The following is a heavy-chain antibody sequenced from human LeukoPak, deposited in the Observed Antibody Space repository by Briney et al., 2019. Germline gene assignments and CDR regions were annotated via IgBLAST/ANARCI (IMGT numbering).Heavy chain of an antibody. V-gene: IGHV4-59*11. CDR3: ARGDGYNRY. CDR1: GGSISSHC. D-gene: IGHD5-24*01. Sequence: SETLSLTCTVSGGSISSHCWSWIRQSPGKGLEWIGYVCYSGSTNYNPSLKSRVTVSVDTSKNQFSLNLSSVTAADTAVYYCARGDGYNRYWGQGTLVTVSS. J-gene: IGHJ4*02. CDR2: VCYSGST.